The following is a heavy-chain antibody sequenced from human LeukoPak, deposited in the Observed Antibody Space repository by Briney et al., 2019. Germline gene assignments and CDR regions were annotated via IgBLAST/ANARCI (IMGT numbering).Heavy chain of an antibody. J-gene: IGHJ5*02. CDR3: ARERSDYDILTGYYPLNWFDP. D-gene: IGHD3-9*01. Sequence: GGSLRLSFAASGFPVSSNYMSWVRPAPGKGLEWVSVIYSGGSTYYADSVKGRFTISRDNSKNTLYLQMNSLRAEDTAVYYCARERSDYDILTGYYPLNWFDPWGQGTLVTVSS. V-gene: IGHV3-66*01. CDR2: IYSGGST. CDR1: GFPVSSNY.